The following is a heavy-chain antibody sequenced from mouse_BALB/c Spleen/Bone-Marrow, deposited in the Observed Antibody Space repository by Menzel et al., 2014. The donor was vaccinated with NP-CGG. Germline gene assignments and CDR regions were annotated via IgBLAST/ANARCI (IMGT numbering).Heavy chain of an antibody. Sequence: AQVVESGAELMKPGASVKISCKATGYTFSSYWIEWVKQRPGHGLEWIGEILPGSGSSNYNEKFRGKPTITADTSSNTAYMQLSSLTSEDSAVYYCTRWRWPFDYWGQCTTLTVSS. J-gene: IGHJ2*01. CDR1: GYTFSSYW. D-gene: IGHD2-3*01. V-gene: IGHV1-9*01. CDR3: TRWRWPFDY. CDR2: ILPGSGSS.